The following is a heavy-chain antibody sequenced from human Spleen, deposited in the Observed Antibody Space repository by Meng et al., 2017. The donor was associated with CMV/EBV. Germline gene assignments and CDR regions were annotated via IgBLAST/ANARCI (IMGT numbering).Heavy chain of an antibody. CDR2: INSNSGDT. CDR1: FTVYY. Sequence: FTVYYMHWVRQAPGQGLEWMGWINSNSGDTHYAQKFQGRVTMTRDTSISTAYMELTRLRSDDTAVYYCARSSGFCPYGVCYTGAFDSWGLGTLVTVSS. D-gene: IGHD2-8*01. J-gene: IGHJ4*02. V-gene: IGHV1-2*02. CDR3: ARSSGFCPYGVCYTGAFDS.